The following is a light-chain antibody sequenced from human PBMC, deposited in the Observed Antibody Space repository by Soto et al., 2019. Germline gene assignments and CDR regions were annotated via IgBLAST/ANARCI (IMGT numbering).Light chain of an antibody. Sequence: DIVMTQSPLSLPVTPGEPASISCRSSQSILNSNGYNYVDWFLQKPGQSPQLLIFLASHRASGVPDRFSGSGSGTDFTLKISRVEAEDGGVSYCMQAPPTVWTFGQGTKVQIK. CDR1: QSILNSNGYNY. J-gene: IGKJ1*01. CDR2: LAS. CDR3: MQAPPTVWT. V-gene: IGKV2-28*01.